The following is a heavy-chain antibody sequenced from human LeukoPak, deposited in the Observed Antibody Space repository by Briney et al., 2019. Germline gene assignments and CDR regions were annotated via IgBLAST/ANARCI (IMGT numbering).Heavy chain of an antibody. J-gene: IGHJ4*02. Sequence: GRSLRLSCAASGFTFSSYGMHWVRQAPGKGLEWVAVISYDGSNKYYADSVKGRFTISRDNSKNTLYLQMNGLRAEDTAVYYCAKDVEYWGQGTLVTVSS. D-gene: IGHD2-21*01. CDR2: ISYDGSNK. CDR3: AKDVEY. V-gene: IGHV3-30*18. CDR1: GFTFSSYG.